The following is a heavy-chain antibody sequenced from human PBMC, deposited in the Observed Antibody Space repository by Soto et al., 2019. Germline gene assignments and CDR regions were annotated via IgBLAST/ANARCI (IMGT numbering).Heavy chain of an antibody. CDR2: IWFDGSDK. J-gene: IGHJ3*02. CDR3: ASLYCSSPSCYSVGAFEI. D-gene: IGHD2-2*01. V-gene: IGHV3-33*01. CDR1: GFTFSNYG. Sequence: PGGSLRLSCAASGFTFSNYGMHWVRQAPGKGLEWVALIWFDGSDKYYADSVKGRFTMSRDNSKNTVYLQMNSLRAEDTAMYYCASLYCSSPSCYSVGAFEIRGQGTMVTVSS.